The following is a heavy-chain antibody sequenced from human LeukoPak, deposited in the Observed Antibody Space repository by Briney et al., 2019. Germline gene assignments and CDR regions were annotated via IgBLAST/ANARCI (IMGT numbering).Heavy chain of an antibody. CDR3: ARTPYYYDSSGYWPRGSFDS. J-gene: IGHJ4*02. D-gene: IGHD3-22*01. V-gene: IGHV4-59*01. Sequence: PSETLSLTCTVSGGSISSYYWSWIRQPPGKGLEWIGYIYYSGSTNYSPSLKSRVTISVDTSKNQFSLKLSSVTAADTAVYYCARTPYYYDSSGYWPRGSFDSWGQGTLVTVSS. CDR2: IYYSGST. CDR1: GGSISSYY.